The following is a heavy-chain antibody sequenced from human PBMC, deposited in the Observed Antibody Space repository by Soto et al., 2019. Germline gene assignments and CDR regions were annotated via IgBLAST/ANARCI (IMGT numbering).Heavy chain of an antibody. V-gene: IGHV3-23*01. CDR3: AKEGTKLRFLEWLFAFDI. D-gene: IGHD3-3*01. CDR2: ISGSGGST. J-gene: IGHJ3*02. CDR1: GFTFSSYA. Sequence: GGSLRLSCAASGFTFSSYAMSWVRQAPGKGLEWVSAISGSGGSTYYADSVKGRFTISRDNSKNTLYLQMNSLRAEDTAVYYCAKEGTKLRFLEWLFAFDIWGQGTMVIVSS.